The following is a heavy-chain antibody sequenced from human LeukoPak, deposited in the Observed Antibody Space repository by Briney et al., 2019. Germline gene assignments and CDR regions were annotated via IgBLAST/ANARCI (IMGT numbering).Heavy chain of an antibody. Sequence: GRSLRLSCAASGFTFSSYAMHWVRQAPGKGLEWVAVISYDGSNKYYADSVKGRFTISRDNSKNTLYLQMNSLRAEDTAVYYCARVTVVTAIDYWGQGTLVTASS. CDR2: ISYDGSNK. V-gene: IGHV3-30-3*01. CDR1: GFTFSSYA. CDR3: ARVTVVTAIDY. D-gene: IGHD2-21*02. J-gene: IGHJ4*02.